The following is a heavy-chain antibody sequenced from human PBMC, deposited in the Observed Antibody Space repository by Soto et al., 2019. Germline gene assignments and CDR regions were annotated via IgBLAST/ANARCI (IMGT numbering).Heavy chain of an antibody. CDR2: INPNSGGT. CDR1: GYTFTGYY. V-gene: IGHV1-2*02. D-gene: IGHD3-22*01. Sequence: GASVKVSFKASGYTFTGYYMHWVRQAPGQGLEWMGWINPNSGGTNYAQKFQGRVTMTRDTSISTAYMELSRLRSDDTAVYYCARGLKPTYYYDSSGYYADYWGQGTLVT. J-gene: IGHJ4*02. CDR3: ARGLKPTYYYDSSGYYADY.